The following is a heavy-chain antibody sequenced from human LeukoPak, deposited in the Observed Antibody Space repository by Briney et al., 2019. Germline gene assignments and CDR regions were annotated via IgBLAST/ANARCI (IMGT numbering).Heavy chain of an antibody. Sequence: PGSSQRLPCAASGYTYSSYGMHWARQAPDKGLEWVAVISYDGSNKYYADSVKRRFTISRDNSKNTLYLQMNSLRAEDTAVYYCAKEYRYFDPFNDNVNDDYWDYRGQGTLVTVSS. CDR3: AKEYRYFDPFNDNVNDDYWDY. J-gene: IGHJ4*02. CDR2: ISYDGSNK. CDR1: GYTYSSYG. D-gene: IGHD3-9*01. V-gene: IGHV3-30*18.